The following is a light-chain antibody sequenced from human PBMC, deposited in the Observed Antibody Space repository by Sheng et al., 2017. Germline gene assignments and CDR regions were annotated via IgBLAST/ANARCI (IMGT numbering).Light chain of an antibody. Sequence: EILMTQSPATLSVSPGERATLSCRASQSVGSNFAWYQQKPGQAPRLLIYGASTRATGIPARFSGSGSGTDFTLTIRRLEPEDFAVYYCQQYNSSPPWTFGQGTRVEIK. CDR1: QSVGSN. V-gene: IGKV3-15*01. CDR3: QQYNSSPPWT. J-gene: IGKJ1*01. CDR2: GAS.